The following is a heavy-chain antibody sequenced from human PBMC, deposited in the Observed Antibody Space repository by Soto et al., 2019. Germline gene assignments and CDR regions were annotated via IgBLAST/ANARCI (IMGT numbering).Heavy chain of an antibody. V-gene: IGHV4-59*08. J-gene: IGHJ5*02. CDR3: AQYNWKDLRRRLAP. Sequence: SETLSLTCAVSGGSIGTYYWAWIRQPPGKGLEWIGYIYHTGSAVYNPSLRSRVTMSIDTSKNQVSLRLNSVTATDTAVYYCAQYNWKDLRRRLAPWGQGILVTVSS. CDR2: IYHTGSA. CDR1: GGSIGTYY. D-gene: IGHD1-20*01.